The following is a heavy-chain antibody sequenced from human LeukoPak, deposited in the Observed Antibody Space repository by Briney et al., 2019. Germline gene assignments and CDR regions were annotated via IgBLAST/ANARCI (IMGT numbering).Heavy chain of an antibody. J-gene: IGHJ4*02. Sequence: SETLSLTCAVSGDSISSSHWWSWVRQPPGKGLEWIGEVYHTGATNYNPSLKSRITISVDKSKNQFSLKLTSVTAADTAVYYCTRGGTDALSYWGQGTLVTVSS. CDR1: GDSISSSHW. CDR2: VYHTGAT. V-gene: IGHV4-4*02. CDR3: TRGGTDALSY. D-gene: IGHD3-16*01.